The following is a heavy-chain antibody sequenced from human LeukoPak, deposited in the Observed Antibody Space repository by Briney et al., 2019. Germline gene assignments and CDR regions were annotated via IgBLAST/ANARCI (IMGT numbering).Heavy chain of an antibody. CDR2: SRVDNGGA. CDR1: GFTFSTSD. V-gene: IGHV3-23*01. Sequence: GGSLRLSCAASGFTFSTSDMTWVRQAPGKGLEWVASSRVDNGGAYHGDSVKGRFTISRDNSQNTLDLQMNGLRAEDTAIYYCAKGSCGADVCFYFYYMHVWGKGTTVTVSS. CDR3: AKGSCGADVCFYFYYMHV. D-gene: IGHD2-21*02. J-gene: IGHJ6*03.